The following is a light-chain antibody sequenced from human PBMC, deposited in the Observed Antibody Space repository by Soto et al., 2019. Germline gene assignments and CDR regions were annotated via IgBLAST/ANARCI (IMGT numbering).Light chain of an antibody. Sequence: DIQLTQSPSFLSASVGDRVTITCRASQGISSYLAWYQQKPGKAPNRLIYAASTLQSGVPSRFSGSGSGTEFTLTISSLQPEDFAIYYCQQLDSYPITFGQGTRLENK. CDR3: QQLDSYPIT. CDR2: AAS. V-gene: IGKV1-9*01. J-gene: IGKJ5*01. CDR1: QGISSY.